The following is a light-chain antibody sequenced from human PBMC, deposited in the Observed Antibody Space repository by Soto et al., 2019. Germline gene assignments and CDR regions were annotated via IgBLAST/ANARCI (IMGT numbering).Light chain of an antibody. CDR3: ASWDDSLSGYV. Sequence: QSVLTQPPSVSGAPGQRVTISCTGSSSNIGAGYDVHWYQQLPGTAPKLLIYGNSNRPSGVPDRFSGSKSGTSASLAISGLRSEDEADYYCASWDDSLSGYVFGTGTKVTV. V-gene: IGLV1-40*01. CDR2: GNS. CDR1: SSNIGAGYD. J-gene: IGLJ1*01.